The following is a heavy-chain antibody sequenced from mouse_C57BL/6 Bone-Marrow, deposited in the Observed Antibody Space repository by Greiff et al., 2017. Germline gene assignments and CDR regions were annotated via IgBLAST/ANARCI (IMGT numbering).Heavy chain of an antibody. Sequence: EVMLVESGEGLVKPGGSLKLSCAASGFTFSSYAMSWVRQTPEKRLEWVAYISSGGDYIYYADTVKGRFTISREHARNSLNLQMSSLKSEDTAMYYWTRYITTVEYWYFDVWGTGTTVTVSS. D-gene: IGHD1-1*01. J-gene: IGHJ1*03. CDR2: ISSGGDYI. CDR3: TRYITTVEYWYFDV. CDR1: GFTFSSYA. V-gene: IGHV5-9-1*02.